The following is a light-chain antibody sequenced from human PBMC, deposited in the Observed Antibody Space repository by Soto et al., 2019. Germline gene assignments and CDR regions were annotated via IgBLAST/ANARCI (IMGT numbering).Light chain of an antibody. Sequence: QSVLTQPPSASGTPGQRVTISCSGSGSSIRTNTVNWYRQLPGTAPKLLIYGNNQPPSGVPDRVPGSKSGTSASLAISGLQSEDEAEYYCAAWDGSLNNVLFGGGTKLTVL. CDR3: AAWDGSLNNVL. CDR1: GSSIRTNT. J-gene: IGLJ2*01. V-gene: IGLV1-44*01. CDR2: GNN.